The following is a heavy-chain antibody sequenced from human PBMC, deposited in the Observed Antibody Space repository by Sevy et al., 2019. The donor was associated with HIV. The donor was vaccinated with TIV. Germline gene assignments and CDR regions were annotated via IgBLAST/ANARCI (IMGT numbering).Heavy chain of an antibody. D-gene: IGHD6-13*01. J-gene: IGHJ4*02. CDR3: AKDRSGSWSVDY. Sequence: GGSLRLSCAGSGFTFYNYGIHWVRQAPGKGLEWVTMISYDGKNENYADSVKGRFPISRDNSKNTVYLQMNSLRPDDTAIYYCAKDRSGSWSVDYWGQGTLVTVSS. CDR2: ISYDGKNE. CDR1: GFTFYNYG. V-gene: IGHV3-30*18.